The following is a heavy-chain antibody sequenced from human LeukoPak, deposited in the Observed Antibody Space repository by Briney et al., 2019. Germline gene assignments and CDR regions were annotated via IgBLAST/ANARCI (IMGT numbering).Heavy chain of an antibody. J-gene: IGHJ4*02. CDR2: ISSSDSYI. D-gene: IGHD6-19*01. CDR1: GFTFSSYN. V-gene: IGHV3-21*01. CDR3: AKDTGSSGWGL. Sequence: PGGSLRLSCAASGFTFSSYNMNWVRQAPGKGLEWVSSISSSDSYIYYADSVKGRFTISRDNAKNSLFLQMNSLRAEDTAVYYCAKDTGSSGWGLWGQGTLVTVSS.